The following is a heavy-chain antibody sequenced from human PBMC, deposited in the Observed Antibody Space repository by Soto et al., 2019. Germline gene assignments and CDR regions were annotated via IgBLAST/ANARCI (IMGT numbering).Heavy chain of an antibody. Sequence: PGGSLRLSCAASGFTFSSYSMNWVRQAPGKGLEWVSYISSSSSTIYYADSVKGRFTISRDNAKNSLSLQMNTLRAEDTAVYYCARGGGFDWLLYDAFDIWGQGTMVTVSS. CDR1: GFTFSSYS. CDR2: ISSSSSTI. V-gene: IGHV3-48*01. J-gene: IGHJ3*02. D-gene: IGHD3-9*01. CDR3: ARGGGFDWLLYDAFDI.